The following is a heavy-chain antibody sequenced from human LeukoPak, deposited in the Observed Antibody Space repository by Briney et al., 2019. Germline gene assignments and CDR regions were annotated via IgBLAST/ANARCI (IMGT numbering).Heavy chain of an antibody. D-gene: IGHD3-10*01. J-gene: IGHJ4*02. CDR3: ARYGFGELFSSHFDY. CDR2: MNPNSGNT. CDR1: GYTFTNFD. V-gene: IGHV1-8*02. Sequence: ASVKVSCKASGYTFTNFDINWVRQATGQGLEWMGWMNPNSGNTGYAQKFQGRVTMTRNTSISTAYMELSSLRSEDTAVYYCARYGFGELFSSHFDYWGQGTLVTVSS.